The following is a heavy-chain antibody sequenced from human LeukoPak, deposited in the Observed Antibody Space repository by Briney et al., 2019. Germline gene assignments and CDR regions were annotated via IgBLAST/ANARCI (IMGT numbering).Heavy chain of an antibody. CDR1: EFTFSSYT. D-gene: IGHD6-13*01. V-gene: IGHV3-23*01. CDR2: IAFSGST. J-gene: IGHJ4*02. Sequence: PGGSLRLSCAASEFTFSSYTMSWVRQAPGKGLEWVSAIAFSGSTYYADSVKGRFTISRDDSKNTLYLQMNSLRAEDTAVYYCAKGFLPTSSSSNYVSFDFWGQGTLVTVSS. CDR3: AKGFLPTSSSSNYVSFDF.